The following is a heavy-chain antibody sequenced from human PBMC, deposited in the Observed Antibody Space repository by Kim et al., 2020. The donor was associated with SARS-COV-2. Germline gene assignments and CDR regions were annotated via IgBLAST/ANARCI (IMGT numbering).Heavy chain of an antibody. J-gene: IGHJ6*01. V-gene: IGHV3-15*01. D-gene: IGHD1-26*01. CDR1: GFTFSNAW. CDR3: TTAYSGSYLSHYYYA. Sequence: GGSLRLSCAAPGFTFSNAWMSWVRQAPGKGLEWVGHIKSKSDGGTADYAAPVKGRFTISRDDSKNTLYLQVNSLKTEDTAVYYCTTAYSGSYLSHYYYA. CDR2: IKSKSDGGTA.